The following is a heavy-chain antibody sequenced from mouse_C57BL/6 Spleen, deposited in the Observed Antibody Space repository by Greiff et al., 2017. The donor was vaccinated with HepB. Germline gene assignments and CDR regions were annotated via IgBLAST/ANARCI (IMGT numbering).Heavy chain of an antibody. CDR1: GFTFSDYG. Sequence: VQREESGGGLVKPGGSLKLSCAASGFTFSDYGMHWVRQAPEKGLEWVAYISSGSSTIYYADTVKGRFTIARDNAKNNLFLQMTSLRSEDTVMYYGAREELRLYYYAMGCWGQGTSVTVDS. J-gene: IGHJ4*01. CDR2: ISSGSSTI. D-gene: IGHD2-4*01. V-gene: IGHV5-17*01. CDR3: AREELRLYYYAMGC.